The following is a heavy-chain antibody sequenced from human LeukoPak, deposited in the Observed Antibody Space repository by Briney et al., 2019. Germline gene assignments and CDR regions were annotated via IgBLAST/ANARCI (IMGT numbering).Heavy chain of an antibody. V-gene: IGHV3-11*04. J-gene: IGHJ5*02. CDR1: GFRFSDYD. Sequence: PGGSLRLSCAASGFRFSDYDMSWIRQAPGKGLEWVSYISTRGSPVYHADSVEGRFTISRDNTKNSVYLQMNSLRADDTAVYYCAKVAKDIWSGYVGPWGQGTVVSVSS. CDR2: ISTRGSPV. CDR3: AKVAKDIWSGYVGP. D-gene: IGHD3-3*01.